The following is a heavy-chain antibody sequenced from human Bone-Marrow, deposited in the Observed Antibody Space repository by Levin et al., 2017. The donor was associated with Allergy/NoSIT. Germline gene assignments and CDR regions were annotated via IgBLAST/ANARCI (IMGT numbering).Heavy chain of an antibody. Sequence: GESLKISCAASGFTFSSYGMHWVRQAPGKGLEWVAVISYDGSNKYYADSVKGRFTISRDNSKNTLYLQMNSLRAEDTAVYYCAKDLDQGCSSTSCYGFDYWGQGTLVTVSS. V-gene: IGHV3-30*18. CDR1: GFTFSSYG. J-gene: IGHJ4*02. D-gene: IGHD2-2*01. CDR3: AKDLDQGCSSTSCYGFDY. CDR2: ISYDGSNK.